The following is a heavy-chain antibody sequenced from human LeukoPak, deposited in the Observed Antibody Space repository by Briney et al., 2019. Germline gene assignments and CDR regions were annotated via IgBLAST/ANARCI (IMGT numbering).Heavy chain of an antibody. CDR3: AKAFKTLYSGYDPYCFDY. CDR1: GFTFSSYA. Sequence: PGGSLRLSCAASGFTFSSYAMSWVRQAPGKGLEWASGIGNSVGSTYYADSVKGRFTISRDNSKNTLYLQMNSLRDEDTAVYYCAKAFKTLYSGYDPYCFDYWGQGTLVTVSS. D-gene: IGHD5-12*01. CDR2: IGNSVGST. J-gene: IGHJ4*02. V-gene: IGHV3-23*01.